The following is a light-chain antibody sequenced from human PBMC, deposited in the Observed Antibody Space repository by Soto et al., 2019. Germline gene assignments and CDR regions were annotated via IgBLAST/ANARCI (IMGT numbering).Light chain of an antibody. CDR1: QSVSSY. CDR2: DSF. J-gene: IGKJ5*01. CDR3: QQRSTWPVT. Sequence: EIVLTQSPATLSLSPGERATLSCRASQSVSSYLAWYQQKPGQAPRLLIYDSFNRATGIPARFSGSGSGTDFTRAISSLEPEDCAVYYCQQRSTWPVTVGQGTRLEIK. V-gene: IGKV3-11*01.